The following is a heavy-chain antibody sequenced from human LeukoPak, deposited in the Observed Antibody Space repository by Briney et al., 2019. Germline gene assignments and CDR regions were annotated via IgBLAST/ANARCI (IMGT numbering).Heavy chain of an antibody. J-gene: IGHJ6*04. CDR2: ITWNGGRA. Sequence: PGGSLRLSCAASGFSFDDYGMSWVRQAPGKGLEWVSGITWNGGRAIYADSVKGRFTISRDNAKNSLYLQMNSLRAEDTAVYYCARVPGPAVDVWGKGTTVTIPS. CDR3: ARVPGPAVDV. V-gene: IGHV3-20*04. CDR1: GFSFDDYG.